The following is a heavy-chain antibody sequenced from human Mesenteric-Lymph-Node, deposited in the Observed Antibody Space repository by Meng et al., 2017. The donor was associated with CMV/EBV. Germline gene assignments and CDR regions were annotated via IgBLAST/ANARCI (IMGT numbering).Heavy chain of an antibody. J-gene: IGHJ6*02. CDR3: ARDTLSAYYYYYGMDV. Sequence: GGSLRLSCAASGFTFSSYYMTWVRQAPGKGLEWVANIKQDGSEKYYVDSVKGRFTISRDNAKNSLYLQMNSLRAEDTAVYYCARDTLSAYYYYYGMDVWGQGTTVTVSS. V-gene: IGHV3-7*03. CDR2: IKQDGSEK. D-gene: IGHD3-16*01. CDR1: GFTFSSYY.